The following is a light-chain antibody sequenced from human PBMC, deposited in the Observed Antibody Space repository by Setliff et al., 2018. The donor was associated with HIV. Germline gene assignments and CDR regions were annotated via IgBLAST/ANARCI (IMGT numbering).Light chain of an antibody. CDR1: SRDVGGYNY. CDR3: SSYAITNTLP. V-gene: IGLV2-14*01. Sequence: QSALTQPASVSGSPGQSITISCTGTSRDVGGYNYVSWYQQHPGKAPKLIIYEVRNRPSGVSSRFSGSKSGNTASLTTSGLQTEDEADYYCSSYAITNTLPFGTGTKGTVL. CDR2: EVR. J-gene: IGLJ1*01.